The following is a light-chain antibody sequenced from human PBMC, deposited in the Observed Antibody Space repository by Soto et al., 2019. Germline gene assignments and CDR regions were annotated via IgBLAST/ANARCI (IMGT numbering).Light chain of an antibody. V-gene: IGKV3-15*01. CDR2: GAS. J-gene: IGKJ1*01. CDR1: QSVSAN. CDR3: QQYSNWPQT. Sequence: EIVMTQSPATLSVSPGERATLSCRASQSVSANLAWYQQKPGQAPRLLIYGASTRATGIPARFSGSGSGTEFTLTISSLQSEDFAVYYCQQYSNWPQTFSQGTKVDIK.